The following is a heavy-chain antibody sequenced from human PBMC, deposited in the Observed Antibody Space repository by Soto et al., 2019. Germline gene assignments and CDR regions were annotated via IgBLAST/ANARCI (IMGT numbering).Heavy chain of an antibody. D-gene: IGHD2-2*01. J-gene: IGHJ6*02. CDR1: GYTFTGYY. V-gene: IGHV1-2*02. CDR3: ARGDQYCSSTSCPRGPSYYYYGMDV. CDR2: INPNSGGT. Sequence: QVQLVQSGAEVKKPGASVKVSCKASGYTFTGYYMHWVRQAPGQGPEWMGWINPNSGGTNYAQKFQGRVTMTRDTSISTAYMELSRLRSDDTAVYYCARGDQYCSSTSCPRGPSYYYYGMDVWGQGTTVTVSS.